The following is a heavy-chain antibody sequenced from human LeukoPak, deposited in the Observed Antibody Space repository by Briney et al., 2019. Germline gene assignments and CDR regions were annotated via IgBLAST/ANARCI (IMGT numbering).Heavy chain of an antibody. D-gene: IGHD3-10*01. CDR1: GYTFTSYY. Sequence: ASVKVSCKTSGYTFTSYYMHWVRQAPGQGLEWMGIINPSGGCTNYAQQLQGRVTMTRDTSTSTVYMELSSLRSEDTAVYYCAREDYYGSGDTSYWGQGTLVTVSS. V-gene: IGHV1-46*01. CDR3: AREDYYGSGDTSY. J-gene: IGHJ4*02. CDR2: INPSGGCT.